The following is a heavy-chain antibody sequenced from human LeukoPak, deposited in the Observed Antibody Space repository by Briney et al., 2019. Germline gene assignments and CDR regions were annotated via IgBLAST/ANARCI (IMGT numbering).Heavy chain of an antibody. V-gene: IGHV4-4*02. J-gene: IGHJ4*02. CDR1: GGYISSSNW. Sequence: SETLSLTCTVSGGYISSSNWWSWVRQPPGKGLEWIGSIYYSGSTYYNPSLKSRVTISVDTSKNQFSLKLSSVTAADTAVYYCARDQGSGWYFSDYWGQGTLVTVSS. D-gene: IGHD6-19*01. CDR3: ARDQGSGWYFSDY. CDR2: IYYSGST.